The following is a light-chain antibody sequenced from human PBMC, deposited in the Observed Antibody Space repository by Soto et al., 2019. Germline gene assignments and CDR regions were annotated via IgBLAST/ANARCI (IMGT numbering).Light chain of an antibody. CDR3: QSYDSSLSVSYV. CDR1: SSNIGAGYD. CDR2: GNK. J-gene: IGLJ1*01. V-gene: IGLV1-40*01. Sequence: QSALTQPPSVSGAPGQRVTISCTGSSSNIGAGYDVHWYQQRPGTAPKLLIYGNKNRPSGVPDRFSGSKSGTSASLAITGLQAEDEADYYCQSYDSSLSVSYVFGTGTKVTAL.